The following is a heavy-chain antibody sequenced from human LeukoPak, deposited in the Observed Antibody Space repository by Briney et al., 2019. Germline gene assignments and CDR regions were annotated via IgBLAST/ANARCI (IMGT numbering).Heavy chain of an antibody. V-gene: IGHV3-53*01. J-gene: IGHJ4*02. CDR1: GFTVSSNY. D-gene: IGHD5-12*01. CDR3: AKDNQYSGYDGRDY. CDR2: IYSGGST. Sequence: GGSLRLSCAASGFTVSSNYMSWVRQAPGKGLEWVSLIYSGGSTYYADSVKGRFTISRDNSKNTVYLQMNSLRAEDTAIYYCAKDNQYSGYDGRDYWGQGALVTVSS.